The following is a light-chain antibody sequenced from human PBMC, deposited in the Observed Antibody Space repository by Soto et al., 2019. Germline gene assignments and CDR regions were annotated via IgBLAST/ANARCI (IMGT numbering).Light chain of an antibody. J-gene: IGKJ5*01. Sequence: IQMTQSPSTLSASVLYRVTITFLASQTVSSWLAWYQQKPGKAPKLLIYKASSLESGVPSRFTGGGSGTHFTLTISGLQPEDFATYFCQQSYNTPITFGQGTRLEI. V-gene: IGKV1-5*03. CDR1: QTVSSW. CDR3: QQSYNTPIT. CDR2: KAS.